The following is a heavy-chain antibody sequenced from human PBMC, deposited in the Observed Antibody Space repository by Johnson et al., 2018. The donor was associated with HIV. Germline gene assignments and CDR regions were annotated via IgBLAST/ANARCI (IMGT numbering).Heavy chain of an antibody. Sequence: VQLVESGGGLIQPGGSLRLSCAASGFTVSSNYMSWVRQAPGKGLEWVSAIYSGGSTYYTDSVKGRFTVSRDSSKNKLYLQMNSPRAEDTAVYYCARSPYISGWYNGFQWAFDIWGQGTMVTVSS. V-gene: IGHV3-53*01. CDR3: ARSPYISGWYNGFQWAFDI. D-gene: IGHD6-13*01. J-gene: IGHJ3*02. CDR1: GFTVSSNY. CDR2: IYSGGST.